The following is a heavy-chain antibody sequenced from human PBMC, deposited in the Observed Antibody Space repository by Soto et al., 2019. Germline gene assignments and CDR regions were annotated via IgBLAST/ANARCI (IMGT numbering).Heavy chain of an antibody. Sequence: QVQLVQSGAEVKKPGSSVKVSCKASGRTFSSDTFSWVRQAPGQGLEWMGGITPIFDTPKYARKFQGRVTIIADETTSTLYMELSSLGSEDTAVYYCASGPTYYYYGLDVWGQGTTVTVSS. V-gene: IGHV1-69*01. CDR3: ASGPTYYYYGLDV. J-gene: IGHJ6*02. CDR1: GRTFSSDT. CDR2: ITPIFDTP.